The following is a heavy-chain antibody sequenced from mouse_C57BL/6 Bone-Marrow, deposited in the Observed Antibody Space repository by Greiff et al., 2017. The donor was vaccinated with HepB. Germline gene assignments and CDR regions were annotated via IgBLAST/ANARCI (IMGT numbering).Heavy chain of an antibody. J-gene: IGHJ2*01. Sequence: VQLQQSGAELVRPGASVKLSCTASGFNIKDDYMHWVKQRPEQGLEWIGLIDPENGDTEYASKFQGKATITADTSSNTAYLQLSSLTSEDTAVYYCTTGSRRVDYWGQGTTLTVSS. CDR2: IDPENGDT. V-gene: IGHV14-4*01. CDR3: TTGSRRVDY. CDR1: GFNIKDDY.